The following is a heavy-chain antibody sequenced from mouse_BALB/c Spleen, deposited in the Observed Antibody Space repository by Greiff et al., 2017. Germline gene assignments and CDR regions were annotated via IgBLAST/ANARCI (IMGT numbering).Heavy chain of an antibody. Sequence: QVQLQQSGAELVGPGPSVSVSCTASGFAFTSYLIEWVKQRPGQGLEWIGVINPGSGGTNYNEKFKGKATLTADNSSSTAYMQLSSLTSDDSAVYCCARSEIYYDNSYAMDYWGQGTSVTVSS. V-gene: IGHV1-54*01. D-gene: IGHD2-1*01. J-gene: IGHJ4*01. CDR1: GFAFTSYL. CDR3: ARSEIYYDNSYAMDY. CDR2: INPGSGGT.